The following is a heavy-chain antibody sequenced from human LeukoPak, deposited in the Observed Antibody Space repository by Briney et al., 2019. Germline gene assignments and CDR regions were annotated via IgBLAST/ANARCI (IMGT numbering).Heavy chain of an antibody. Sequence: GGSLRLSCAASGFMFSSYWMNWVRQAPGKGLEWVANIKEDGSAKYYVDSVKGRFTISRDNAKNSLYLQMNSLRAEDTAVYYCARGLYYYNAGSYPSYFDYWGQGTLVTVSS. V-gene: IGHV3-7*04. J-gene: IGHJ4*02. CDR3: ARGLYYYNAGSYPSYFDY. CDR2: IKEDGSAK. CDR1: GFMFSSYW. D-gene: IGHD3-10*01.